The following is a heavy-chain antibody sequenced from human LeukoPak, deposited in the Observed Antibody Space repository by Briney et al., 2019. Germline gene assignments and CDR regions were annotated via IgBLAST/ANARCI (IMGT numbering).Heavy chain of an antibody. CDR2: IYPGNADA. Sequence: ESLKISCKASGYSLINHWIGWVRQMPGKGLDWMGIIYPGNADATYSPSFQGQVTISADKSTTTVYLQWSSLKASDTAMYYCARQGSYDNSGYSFDYWGQGTLVTVSS. V-gene: IGHV5-51*01. J-gene: IGHJ4*02. CDR3: ARQGSYDNSGYSFDY. CDR1: GYSLINHW. D-gene: IGHD3-22*01.